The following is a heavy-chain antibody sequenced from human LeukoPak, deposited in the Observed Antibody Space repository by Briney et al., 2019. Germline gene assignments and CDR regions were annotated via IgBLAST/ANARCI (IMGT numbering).Heavy chain of an antibody. Sequence: SETLSLTCTVSGGSISSYYWSWIRQPAGKGLEWFGRIYTSGSTNYNPSLKSRVTISVDKSKNQFSLKLSSVTAAATAVYYCARIHSSGRIEGNDYWGQGTLVTVSS. D-gene: IGHD6-19*01. CDR2: IYTSGST. J-gene: IGHJ4*02. CDR1: GGSISSYY. V-gene: IGHV4-4*07. CDR3: ARIHSSGRIEGNDY.